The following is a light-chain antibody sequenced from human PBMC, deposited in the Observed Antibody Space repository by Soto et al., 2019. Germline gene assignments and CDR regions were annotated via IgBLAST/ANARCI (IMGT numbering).Light chain of an antibody. J-gene: IGKJ1*01. V-gene: IGKV3-20*01. Sequence: EIVLTQSPGTLSLSPGERATLSCRASQTVNRNYLAWYQQKPGQAPRLLIYGVSNRATGVPDRFSGSGSGKDFTLTIDRLEPDDFAVYDWQQYIDPPPTFGQGTQVEVK. CDR1: QTVNRNY. CDR3: QQYIDPPPT. CDR2: GVS.